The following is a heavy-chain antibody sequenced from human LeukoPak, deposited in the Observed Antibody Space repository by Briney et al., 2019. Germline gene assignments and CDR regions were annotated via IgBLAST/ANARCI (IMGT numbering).Heavy chain of an antibody. J-gene: IGHJ4*02. CDR3: ARGDRFRYSYADY. CDR2: ISWNSGSI. D-gene: IGHD5-18*01. CDR1: GFTFDDYA. Sequence: PGGSLRLSCAASGFTFDDYAMHWVRQAPGKGLEWVSGISWNSGSIGYADSVKGRFTISRDNAKNSLYLQMNSLRAEDMALYYCARGDRFRYSYADYWGQGTLVTVSS. V-gene: IGHV3-9*03.